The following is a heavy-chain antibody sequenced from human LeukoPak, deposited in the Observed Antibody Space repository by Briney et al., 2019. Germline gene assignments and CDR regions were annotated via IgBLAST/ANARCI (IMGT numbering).Heavy chain of an antibody. V-gene: IGHV1-69*05. CDR2: IIPIFGTA. CDR3: ARVVGMSGGLGGLLAYYYYMDV. J-gene: IGHJ6*03. CDR1: GGTFSSYA. D-gene: IGHD3-10*01. Sequence: SVKVSCKASGGTFSSYAISWVRQAPGQGLEWMGGIIPIFGTANYAQKFQGRVTITTDESTSPAYMELSSLRSEDTAVYYCARVVGMSGGLGGLLAYYYYMDVWGKGTTVTVSS.